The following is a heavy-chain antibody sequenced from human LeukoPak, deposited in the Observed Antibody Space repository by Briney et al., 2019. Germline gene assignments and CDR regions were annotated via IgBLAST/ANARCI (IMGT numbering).Heavy chain of an antibody. CDR2: INPNGGGT. J-gene: IGHJ6*02. D-gene: IGHD1/OR15-1a*01. CDR3: ASSTISPYYYYYGMDV. CDR1: GYTFTGYY. V-gene: IGHV1-2*06. Sequence: ASVKVSCKASGYTFTGYYMHWVRQAPGQGLEWMGRINPNGGGTNYAQEFQGRVTMTRDTSISTAYMELSRLRSDDTAVYYCASSTISPYYYYYGMDVWGQGTTVTVSS.